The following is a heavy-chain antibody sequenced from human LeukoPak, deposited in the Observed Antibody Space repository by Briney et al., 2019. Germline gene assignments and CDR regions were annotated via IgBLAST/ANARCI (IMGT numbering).Heavy chain of an antibody. CDR2: VYHSGST. J-gene: IGHJ3*02. CDR3: ARDLYASGRNDAFDI. V-gene: IGHV4-38-2*02. D-gene: IGHD3-10*01. CDR1: GCSISSAYY. Sequence: KSSETLSLTCTVSGCSISSAYYWVWIPQPPGKGLESIGSVYHSGSTYYNPSLKSRVTISVDTSKNRFSLKLKSVTAADTAVYYCARDLYASGRNDAFDIWGQGTMVTASS.